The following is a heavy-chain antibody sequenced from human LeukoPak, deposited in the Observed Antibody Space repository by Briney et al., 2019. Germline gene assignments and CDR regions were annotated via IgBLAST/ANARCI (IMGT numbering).Heavy chain of an antibody. J-gene: IGHJ6*02. CDR1: GFTVSSNY. CDR3: AKDRGGRDAGDYYYYYGMDV. Sequence: GGSLRLSCAASGFTVSSNYMSWVRQAPGKGLEWVSVIYSGGSIYYADSVKGRFTISRDNSKNTLYLQMNSLRTEDTAVYYCAKDRGGRDAGDYYYYYGMDVWGQGTTVTVSS. D-gene: IGHD3-10*01. CDR2: IYSGGSI. V-gene: IGHV3-53*05.